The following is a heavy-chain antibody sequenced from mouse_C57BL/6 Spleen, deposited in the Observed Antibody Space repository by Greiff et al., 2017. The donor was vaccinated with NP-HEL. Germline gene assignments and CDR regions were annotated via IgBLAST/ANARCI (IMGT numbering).Heavy chain of an antibody. CDR3: ARGEISYGKGGFNAMDY. J-gene: IGHJ4*01. CDR1: GYTFTSYD. CDR2: IYPRDGST. Sequence: QVQLQQSGPELVKPGASVKLSCKASGYTFTSYDINWVKQRPGQGLEWIGWIYPRDGSTKYNEKFKGKATLTVDTSSSTAYMELHSLTSEDSAVYFCARGEISYGKGGFNAMDYWGQGTSVTVSS. D-gene: IGHD2-1*01. V-gene: IGHV1-85*01.